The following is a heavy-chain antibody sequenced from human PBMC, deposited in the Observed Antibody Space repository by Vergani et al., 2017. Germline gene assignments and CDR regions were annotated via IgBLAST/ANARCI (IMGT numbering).Heavy chain of an antibody. Sequence: EVQLLESGGGLVQPGGSLRLSCAASGFTFSSYAMSWVRQAPGKGLEWVSAISGSGGSTYYADSVKGRFTISRDNSKNTLYLQMNSLRAEDTAVYYCARVQQWELLSGIDCWGQGTLVTVSS. CDR2: ISGSGGST. V-gene: IGHV3-23*01. D-gene: IGHD1-26*01. CDR3: ARVQQWELLSGIDC. J-gene: IGHJ4*02. CDR1: GFTFSSYA.